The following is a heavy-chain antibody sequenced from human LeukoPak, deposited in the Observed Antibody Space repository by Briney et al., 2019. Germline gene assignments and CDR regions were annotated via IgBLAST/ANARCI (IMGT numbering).Heavy chain of an antibody. CDR1: GFTFSSYG. CDR3: AKDKDSYGPHYFDY. Sequence: PGRSLRLSCAASGFTFSSYGMHWVRQAPGKGLEWVAVIWYDGSNKYYADSVKGRFTISRDNSKNTLYLQMDSLRAEDTAVYYCAKDKDSYGPHYFDYWGQGTLVTVSS. D-gene: IGHD5-18*01. CDR2: IWYDGSNK. J-gene: IGHJ4*02. V-gene: IGHV3-33*06.